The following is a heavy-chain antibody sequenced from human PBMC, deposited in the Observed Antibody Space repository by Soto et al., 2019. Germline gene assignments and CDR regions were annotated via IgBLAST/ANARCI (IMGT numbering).Heavy chain of an antibody. CDR2: ISGSGGST. CDR1: GFTFSSYA. V-gene: IGHV3-23*01. Sequence: EVQLLESGGGLVQPGGSLRLSCAASGFTFSSYAMRWVRQAPVKGLEWVSAISGSGGSTYYADSVKGRFTISSDNSKNTLYLQMNSLRAGDTAVYFCARRGSGSYYDYWGQGTLVTVSS. J-gene: IGHJ4*02. CDR3: ARRGSGSYYDY. D-gene: IGHD1-26*01.